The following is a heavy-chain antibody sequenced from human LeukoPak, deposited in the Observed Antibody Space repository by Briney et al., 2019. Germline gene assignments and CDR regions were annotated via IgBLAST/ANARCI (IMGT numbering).Heavy chain of an antibody. CDR2: IYSDGST. Sequence: PGGSLRLSCAASGFTVSSNYMSWVRQAPGKGLEWVSVIYSDGSTYNADSVKGRFAISRDNSKNTLYLQMNSLRAEDTAVYYCAKDYGGNSGFDYWGQGTLVTVSS. V-gene: IGHV3-66*01. CDR3: AKDYGGNSGFDY. D-gene: IGHD4-23*01. J-gene: IGHJ4*02. CDR1: GFTVSSNY.